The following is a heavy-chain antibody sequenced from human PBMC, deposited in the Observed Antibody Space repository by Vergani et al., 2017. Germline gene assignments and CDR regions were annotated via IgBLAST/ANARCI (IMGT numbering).Heavy chain of an antibody. Sequence: QVQLVQSGAEVKKTGASLKVSCTASGYTFTSYGISWVRQAPGQGLEWMGWISAYNGNTNYAQKLQGRVTMTTDTPTSTAYMELRSLRSDDTAVYYCARLDYGDYVPDYWGQGTLVTVSS. J-gene: IGHJ4*02. V-gene: IGHV1-18*01. CDR3: ARLDYGDYVPDY. D-gene: IGHD4-17*01. CDR2: ISAYNGNT. CDR1: GYTFTSYG.